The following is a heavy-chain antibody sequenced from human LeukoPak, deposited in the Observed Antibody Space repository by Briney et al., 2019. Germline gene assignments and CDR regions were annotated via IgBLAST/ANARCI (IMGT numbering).Heavy chain of an antibody. J-gene: IGHJ4*02. CDR1: GFTFSDYY. Sequence: GGSLRLSCATSGFTFSDYYMSWIRQAPGKGLEWVSYISSSGSPTYYADSVKGRFTISRDNAKNSLYLQMNSLRVEDTGVYYCAREPTYSSSWYTSCDYWGQGTLVTVSS. CDR3: AREPTYSSSWYTSCDY. D-gene: IGHD6-13*01. V-gene: IGHV3-11*04. CDR2: ISSSGSPT.